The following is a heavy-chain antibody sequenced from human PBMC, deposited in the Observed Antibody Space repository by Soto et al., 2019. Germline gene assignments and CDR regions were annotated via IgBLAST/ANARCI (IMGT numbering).Heavy chain of an antibody. D-gene: IGHD4-17*01. Sequence: SETLSLTCTVSGGPISSGDYYWSWIRQSPGKGLEWIGNIHYSGSAFYSPSLRSRVTISVDTSKNQFSLNLSAVTAADTAVYYCARRATTVTYDAFDIWGQGTMDTVSS. J-gene: IGHJ3*02. CDR3: ARRATTVTYDAFDI. V-gene: IGHV4-39*01. CDR2: IHYSGSA. CDR1: GGPISSGDYY.